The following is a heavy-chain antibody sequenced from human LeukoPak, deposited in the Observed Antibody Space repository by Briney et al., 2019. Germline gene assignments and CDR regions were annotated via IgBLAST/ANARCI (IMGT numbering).Heavy chain of an antibody. CDR1: GYTFIGHY. CDR2: INSNSGGT. Sequence: ASVKVSCKASGYTFIGHYMHWVRQAPGQGLEWMEWINSNSGGTKYAQKFQGSVIMTRDTSNSTAYMELSRLKSDDTAVYYCARGRIHSWSDAFDIWGQGTTVTVSS. CDR3: ARGRIHSWSDAFDI. V-gene: IGHV1-2*02. J-gene: IGHJ3*02. D-gene: IGHD5-18*01.